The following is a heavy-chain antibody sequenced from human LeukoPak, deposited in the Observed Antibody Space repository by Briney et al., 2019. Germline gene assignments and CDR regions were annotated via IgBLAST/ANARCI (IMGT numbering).Heavy chain of an antibody. CDR1: GYTFTSYG. CDR2: ISAYNGNT. J-gene: IGHJ4*02. Sequence: AASVTVSCMASGYTFTSYGISWVRQAPGQGLEGMGWISAYNGNTNYAQKLQGRVTMTTDTSTSTAYMELRSLRSDDTAVYYCARDLYSRGDTAMSLDYWGQGTLVTVSS. CDR3: ARDLYSRGDTAMSLDY. V-gene: IGHV1-18*01. D-gene: IGHD5-18*01.